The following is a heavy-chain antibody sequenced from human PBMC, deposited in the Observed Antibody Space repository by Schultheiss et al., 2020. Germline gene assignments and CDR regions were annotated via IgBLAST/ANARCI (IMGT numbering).Heavy chain of an antibody. D-gene: IGHD1-26*01. CDR3: ARESTLISGFPYYYYMDV. CDR1: GFTFSSYA. J-gene: IGHJ6*03. CDR2: ISGSGGST. V-gene: IGHV3-23*01. Sequence: GESLKISCAASGFTFSSYAMSWVRQAPGKGLEWVSAISGSGGSTYYADSVKGRFTISRDNSKNTLYLQMNTLRAEDTAVYSCARESTLISGFPYYYYMDVWGKGTTVTVSS.